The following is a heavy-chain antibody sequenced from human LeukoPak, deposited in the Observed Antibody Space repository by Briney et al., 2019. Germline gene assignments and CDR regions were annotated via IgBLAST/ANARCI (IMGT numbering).Heavy chain of an antibody. J-gene: IGHJ4*02. V-gene: IGHV4-59*08. CDR1: GVSITSYY. CDR3: ARHTTTGTYSLEY. D-gene: IGHD1-1*01. Sequence: SETLSLTCSVSGVSITSYYWSWIRQPPGKGLEWIGYFHNSGTINYNPSLKRRVTISADTSENQLSLNLRSVTAADTAVYYCARHTTTGTYSLEYWGQGTLVTVSS. CDR2: FHNSGTI.